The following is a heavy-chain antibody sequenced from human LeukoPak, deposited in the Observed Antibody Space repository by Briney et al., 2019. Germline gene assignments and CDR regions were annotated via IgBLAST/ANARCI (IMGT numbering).Heavy chain of an antibody. D-gene: IGHD6-13*01. V-gene: IGHV3-74*01. CDR2: IIREGTGT. CDR3: ARKSSSWYDAFDI. Sequence: GGSLRLSCAASGFSLSSHVMHWVRQAPGKGLVWVSRIIREGTGTDYADSVKGRFTISRDIATNTLYLEMNSLRAEDTAMYYCARKSSSWYDAFDIWGQGTMVTVSS. CDR1: GFSLSSHV. J-gene: IGHJ3*02.